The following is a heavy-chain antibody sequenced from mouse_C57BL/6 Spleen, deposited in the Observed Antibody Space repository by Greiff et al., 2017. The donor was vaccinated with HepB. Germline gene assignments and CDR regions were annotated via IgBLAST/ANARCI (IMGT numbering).Heavy chain of an antibody. CDR1: GYSFTGYY. J-gene: IGHJ2*01. V-gene: IGHV1-42*01. Sequence: VQLQQSGPELVKPGASVKISCKASGYSFTGYYMNWVKQSPEKSLEWIGEINPSTGGTTYNQKFKAKATLTVDKSSSTAYMQLKRLTSEDSAVYYCARSLYYDYPSYFDYWGQGTTLTVSS. CDR2: INPSTGGT. CDR3: ARSLYYDYPSYFDY. D-gene: IGHD2-4*01.